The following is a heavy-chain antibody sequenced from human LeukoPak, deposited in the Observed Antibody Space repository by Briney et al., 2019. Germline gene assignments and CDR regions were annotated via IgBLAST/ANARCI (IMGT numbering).Heavy chain of an antibody. Sequence: SETLSLTCTVSGGSMRSYYWSWIRQPPGKGLELIGYVYYSGTANYNPSLESRVTILVDTSKNQFSLNLSSVTAADTAVYYCARTKSGWYYTDYWGQGTLVSVSS. CDR1: GGSMRSYY. D-gene: IGHD6-19*01. CDR2: VYYSGTA. V-gene: IGHV4-59*08. CDR3: ARTKSGWYYTDY. J-gene: IGHJ4*02.